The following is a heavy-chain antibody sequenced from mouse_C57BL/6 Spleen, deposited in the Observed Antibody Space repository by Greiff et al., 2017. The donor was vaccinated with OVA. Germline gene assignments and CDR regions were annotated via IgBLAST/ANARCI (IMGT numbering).Heavy chain of an antibody. CDR2: IYPGDGDT. CDR3: ARPYDGYYFDY. Sequence: VQLQQSGPELVKPGASVKISCKASGYAFSSSWMNWVKQRPGKGLEWIGRIYPGDGDTNYNGKFKGKATLTADKSSSTAYMQLSSLTSEGSAVYFCARPYDGYYFDYWGQGTTLTVSS. D-gene: IGHD2-3*01. J-gene: IGHJ2*01. CDR1: GYAFSSSW. V-gene: IGHV1-82*01.